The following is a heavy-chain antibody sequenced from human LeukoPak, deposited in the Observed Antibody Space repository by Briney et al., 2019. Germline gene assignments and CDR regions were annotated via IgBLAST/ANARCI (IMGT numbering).Heavy chain of an antibody. CDR3: ARDSGGTFDY. Sequence: GGSLRLSCAASGFTFSSYAMLWVRQAPGKGLEWVAVISYDGSNKYYADSVKGRFTISRDNSKNTLYLQMNSLRAEDTAVYYCARDSGGTFDYWGQGTLVTVSS. CDR2: ISYDGSNK. J-gene: IGHJ4*02. V-gene: IGHV3-30*04. CDR1: GFTFSSYA. D-gene: IGHD3-16*01.